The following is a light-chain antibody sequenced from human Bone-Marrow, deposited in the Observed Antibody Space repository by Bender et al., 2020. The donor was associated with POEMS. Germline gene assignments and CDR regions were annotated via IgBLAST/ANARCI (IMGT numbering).Light chain of an antibody. Sequence: QSVVTQPPSLSEAPRQRVTISCSGSSSNIGNHGVNWYQQLPGEAPKLLIYYDDLLTPGVSDRFSASKSGSTACQAFREQRSEEEALYYCAASDDHLSGWVFGGETKLTVL. V-gene: IGLV1-36*01. CDR3: AASDDHLSGWV. CDR1: SSNIGNHG. J-gene: IGLJ3*02. CDR2: YDD.